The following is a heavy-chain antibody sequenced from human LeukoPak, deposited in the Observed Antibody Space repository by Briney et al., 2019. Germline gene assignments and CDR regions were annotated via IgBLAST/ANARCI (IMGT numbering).Heavy chain of an antibody. D-gene: IGHD6-13*01. V-gene: IGHV5-51*01. Sequence: GESLKISCKGSGYNFPIYWIGWVRQMPGQGLEWMGIIYPDDSNTIYSPSFQGQVTISADKSINTAYLERSSLKASDTAIYYCARQGAAGKYYYYYMDVWGKGTTVTVSS. J-gene: IGHJ6*03. CDR1: GYNFPIYW. CDR3: ARQGAAGKYYYYYMDV. CDR2: IYPDDSNT.